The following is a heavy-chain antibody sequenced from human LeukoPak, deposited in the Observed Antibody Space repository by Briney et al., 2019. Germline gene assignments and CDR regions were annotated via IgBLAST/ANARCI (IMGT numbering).Heavy chain of an antibody. CDR2: ISAYNGNT. Sequence: ASVKVSFKASGYTFTSYGISWVRQAPGQGLEWMGWISAYNGNTNYAQKLQGRVTMTTDTSTSTAYMELRSLRSDDTAAYYCARDVRRYCSSTSCYPLDYWGQGTLVTVSS. D-gene: IGHD2-2*01. CDR3: ARDVRRYCSSTSCYPLDY. V-gene: IGHV1-18*01. J-gene: IGHJ4*02. CDR1: GYTFTSYG.